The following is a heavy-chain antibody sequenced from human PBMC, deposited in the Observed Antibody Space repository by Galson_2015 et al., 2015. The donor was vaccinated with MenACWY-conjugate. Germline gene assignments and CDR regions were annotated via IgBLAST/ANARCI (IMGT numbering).Heavy chain of an antibody. CDR1: AGSISSSTYY. D-gene: IGHD3-10*01. CDR2: IYDSGST. V-gene: IGHV4-39*01. CDR3: ARQGPSGRAFDI. J-gene: IGHJ3*02. Sequence: CNVSAGSISSSTYYWGWIRQSPGTGLEWIGTIYDSGSTYYNPSPKSRVTISVDTSRNQFSLKLSSVTAADTAVYYCARQGPSGRAFDIWGQGTMVTVSS.